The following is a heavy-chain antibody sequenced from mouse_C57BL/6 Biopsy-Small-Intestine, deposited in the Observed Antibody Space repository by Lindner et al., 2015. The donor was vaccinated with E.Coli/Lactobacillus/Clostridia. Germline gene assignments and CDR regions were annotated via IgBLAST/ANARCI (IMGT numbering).Heavy chain of an antibody. CDR2: IIPIFGTT. J-gene: IGHJ4*01. D-gene: IGHD2-10*01. CDR1: GGTFSNSA. V-gene: IGHV1S35*01. Sequence: SVKVSCKTSGGTFSNSAINWVRQAPGQGLEWMGGIIPIFGTTNYALKFQGRVTITADESTSTAYMEVNSLRSEDTAVYYCARGTNVAQPYHFDSWGQGTLVTVSS. CDR3: ARGTNVAQPYHFDS.